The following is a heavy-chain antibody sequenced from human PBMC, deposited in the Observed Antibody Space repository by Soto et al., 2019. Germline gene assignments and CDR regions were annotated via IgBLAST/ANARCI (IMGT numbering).Heavy chain of an antibody. J-gene: IGHJ4*02. Sequence: EVQLLESGGGLVQSGGSLKLSCVGSGFTFSNYAMTWVRQAPGKGLEWVSTLAGSGAYYADSVKVRFTISRDDSKNTVDLQSNSLRAEDTAIYCCARDRTTHDCWGQGTLVTLSS. CDR2: LAGSGA. V-gene: IGHV3-23*01. CDR1: GFTFSNYA. CDR3: ARDRTTHDC.